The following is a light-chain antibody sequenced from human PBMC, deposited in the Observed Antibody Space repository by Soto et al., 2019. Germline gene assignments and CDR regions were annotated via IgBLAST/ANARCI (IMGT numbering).Light chain of an antibody. V-gene: IGKV1-39*01. CDR2: GAF. Sequence: DIQMTQSPSSLSASVGDRVTVTCRTSQKINNYLNWYQQKPGKVPKLLIYGAFSVQSGVPLRFSGSGSGTEFTLSISSLQHEDFAIYYCEQTYSTPVTFGQGKRLEVK. CDR3: EQTYSTPVT. J-gene: IGKJ5*01. CDR1: QKINNY.